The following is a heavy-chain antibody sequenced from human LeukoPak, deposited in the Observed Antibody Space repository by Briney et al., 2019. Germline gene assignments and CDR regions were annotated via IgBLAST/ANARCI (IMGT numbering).Heavy chain of an antibody. V-gene: IGHV3-21*01. D-gene: IGHD6-6*01. CDR3: ARSIAARPLYYYYYYMDV. Sequence: GGSLRLSCAASGFTFSSYSMNWVRQAPGKGLEWVSSISSSSSYIYYADSVKGRFTISRDNAKNSLYLQMNSLRAEDTAVYYCARSIAARPLYYYYYYMDVWGKGTTVTVSS. CDR2: ISSSSSYI. CDR1: GFTFSSYS. J-gene: IGHJ6*03.